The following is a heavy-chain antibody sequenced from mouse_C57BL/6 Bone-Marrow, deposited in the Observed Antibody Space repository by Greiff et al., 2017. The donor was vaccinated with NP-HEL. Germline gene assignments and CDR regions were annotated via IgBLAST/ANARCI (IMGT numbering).Heavy chain of an antibody. CDR1: GFNIKDDY. V-gene: IGHV14-4*01. J-gene: IGHJ2*01. CDR2: IDPENGDT. CDR3: TIRGYYGSSPCYFDY. Sequence: EVQLQQSGAELVRPGASVKLSCTASGFNIKDDYMHWVKQRPEQGLEWIGWIDPENGDTEYASKFQGKATITADTSSNTAYLQLSSLTSEDTAVYYWTIRGYYGSSPCYFDYWGQGTTLTVSS. D-gene: IGHD1-1*01.